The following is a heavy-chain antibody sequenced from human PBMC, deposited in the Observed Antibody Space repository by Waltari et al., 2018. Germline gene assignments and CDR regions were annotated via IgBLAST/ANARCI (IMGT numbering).Heavy chain of an antibody. CDR3: ARDEGKDCSGWTGY. D-gene: IGHD6-19*01. CDR1: GFSFSRYS. CDR2: ISSSGVYI. Sequence: EVQLVESGGGLVRPGGSLRLTCVGEGFSFSRYSMTWIRQAPGKGLEWVSCISSSGVYIYNADSVKGRFTISRDNAKNSLYLQMNSLRADDTAIYYCARDEGKDCSGWTGYWGQGNLVTVSS. V-gene: IGHV3-21*01. J-gene: IGHJ4*02.